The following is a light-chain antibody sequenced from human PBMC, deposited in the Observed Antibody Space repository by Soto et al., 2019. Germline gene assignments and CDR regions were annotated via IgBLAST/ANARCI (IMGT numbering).Light chain of an antibody. Sequence: QSVLTQPPSASGTPGPRVTISCSGSSSNIGSNAVNWYQHIPGTAPKLLIYSNNQRPSGVPDRFSGSKSGTSASLAISGLQSEDEADYYCAAWDGSLSAVVFGGGTKLTVL. CDR1: SSNIGSNA. V-gene: IGLV1-44*01. J-gene: IGLJ2*01. CDR3: AAWDGSLSAVV. CDR2: SNN.